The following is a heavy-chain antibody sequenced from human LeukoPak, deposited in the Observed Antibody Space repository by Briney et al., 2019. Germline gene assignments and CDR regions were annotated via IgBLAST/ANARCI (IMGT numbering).Heavy chain of an antibody. D-gene: IGHD2-2*02. V-gene: IGHV3-23*01. CDR1: GFTFSNYA. Sequence: GGSLRPSCAASGFTFSNYAMSWVRQAPGKGLEWVSAFSGSGGSTYYADSVKGRFTISRDNSKNTLYLQMNSLRAEDTAVYYCAKDVGYCSSTTCYKPFDYWGQGTLVTASS. CDR3: AKDVGYCSSTTCYKPFDY. J-gene: IGHJ4*02. CDR2: FSGSGGST.